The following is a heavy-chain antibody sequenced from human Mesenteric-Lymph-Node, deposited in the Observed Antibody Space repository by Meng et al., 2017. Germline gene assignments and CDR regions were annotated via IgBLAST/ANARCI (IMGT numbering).Heavy chain of an antibody. CDR3: AKRRRDGYNSEFDY. CDR2: ISSSGSTI. J-gene: IGHJ4*02. Sequence: GESLKISCAASGFTFSSYEMNWVRQAPGKGLEWVSYISSSGSTIYYADSVKGRFTISRDNSKNTLYLEMHSLRADDTATYYCAKRRRDGYNSEFDYWGQGTLVTVSS. CDR1: GFTFSSYE. D-gene: IGHD5-24*01. V-gene: IGHV3-48*03.